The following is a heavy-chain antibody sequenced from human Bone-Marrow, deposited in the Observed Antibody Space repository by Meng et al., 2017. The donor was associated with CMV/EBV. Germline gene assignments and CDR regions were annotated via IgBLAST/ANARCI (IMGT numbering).Heavy chain of an antibody. CDR1: GFTFSSYG. V-gene: IGHV3-30*02. CDR3: AKYCSSTSCHMEFDY. Sequence: GGSLRLSCAASGFTFSSYGMHWVRQAPGKGLEWVAFIRYDGSNKYYADSVKGRFTISRDNSKNTLYLQMNSLRAEDTAVYYCAKYCSSTSCHMEFDYWAQGTLVTFSS. D-gene: IGHD2-2*01. CDR2: IRYDGSNK. J-gene: IGHJ4*02.